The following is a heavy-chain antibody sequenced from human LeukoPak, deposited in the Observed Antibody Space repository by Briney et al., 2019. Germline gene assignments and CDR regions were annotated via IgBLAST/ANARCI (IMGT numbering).Heavy chain of an antibody. Sequence: GGSLRLSCAASGFTFTNAWMSWVRQAPGKGLEWVGRIKSKTDGGTTDYAAPVKGRFTISRDDSKNTLYLQMNSLKTEDTAVYYCTTPLITMIVITPHRDDYWGQGTLVTVSS. V-gene: IGHV3-15*01. CDR2: IKSKTDGGTT. D-gene: IGHD3-22*01. CDR3: TTPLITMIVITPHRDDY. J-gene: IGHJ4*02. CDR1: GFTFTNAW.